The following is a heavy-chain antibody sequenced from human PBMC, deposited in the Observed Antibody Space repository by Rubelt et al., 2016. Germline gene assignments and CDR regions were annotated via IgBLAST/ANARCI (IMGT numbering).Heavy chain of an antibody. D-gene: IGHD3-22*01. CDR1: GFTFSSYA. Sequence: EVQLLESGGGLVQPGGSLRLSCAASGFTFSSYAMSWVRQAPGKGLEWVSAISGSGGSTYYADSVKVRFTISGDKSKNTLYLQRNSLRAEDTAVYYCAKDRGRYYDSSGFGAFDIWGQGTMVTVSS. V-gene: IGHV3-23*01. CDR2: ISGSGGST. J-gene: IGHJ3*02. CDR3: AKDRGRYYDSSGFGAFDI.